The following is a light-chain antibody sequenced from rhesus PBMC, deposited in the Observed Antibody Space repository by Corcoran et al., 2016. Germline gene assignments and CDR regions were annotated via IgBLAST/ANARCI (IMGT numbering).Light chain of an antibody. CDR1: ESVSVFGMNL. Sequence: DIVLTQSPAALAVSPGQRATITCRASESVSVFGMNLLHWYQQKSGHPPEHLIYQGPNKDTGVPARFSGSGSGTDFNLTINPLEADDAADYDCLQSKNSPRTFGQGTKVEIK. J-gene: IGKJ1*01. V-gene: IGKV7-13*01. CDR3: LQSKNSPRT. CDR2: QGP.